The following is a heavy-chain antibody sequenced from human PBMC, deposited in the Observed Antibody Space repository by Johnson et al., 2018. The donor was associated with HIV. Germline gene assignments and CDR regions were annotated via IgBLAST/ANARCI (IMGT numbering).Heavy chain of an antibody. CDR1: GFIFSDYY. CDR3: VRDDYAFHI. J-gene: IGHJ3*02. Sequence: QVQLVESGGGVVKPGESLRLSCAASGFIFSDYYMTWIRQAPGKGLEWISYISSSGATIYYADSVKGRFTISRDNSKSSLYLQMNSLRVEDTAVYYCVRDDYAFHIWGQGTVVTVSS. V-gene: IGHV3-11*04. D-gene: IGHD2-21*02. CDR2: ISSSGATI.